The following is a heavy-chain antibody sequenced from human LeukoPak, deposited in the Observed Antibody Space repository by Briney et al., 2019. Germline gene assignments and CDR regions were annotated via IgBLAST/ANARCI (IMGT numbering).Heavy chain of an antibody. Sequence: ASVKVSCTAAGGTFTSYANSRVRQAPGQGMEWKGGIITIFLTAIYAQKFQVRVTITADESTSTAYMDLSSLRSDDTAVYYCARVGTAMVLAAHYYYMDVWGKGTTVTVSS. J-gene: IGHJ6*03. V-gene: IGHV1-69*13. D-gene: IGHD5-18*01. CDR2: IITIFLTA. CDR1: GGTFTSYA. CDR3: ARVGTAMVLAAHYYYMDV.